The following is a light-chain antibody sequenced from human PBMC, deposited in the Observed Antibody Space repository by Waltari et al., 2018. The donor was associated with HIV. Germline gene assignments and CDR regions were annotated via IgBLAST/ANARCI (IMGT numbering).Light chain of an antibody. V-gene: IGLV1-51*02. CDR1: SSNSGTNY. CDR3: GTWDSSLSAGV. CDR2: ENN. Sequence: SVLTQPPSVSAAPGQKVTISCSGTSSNSGTNYVSWYQQLPGTDPNLLTYENNKLPSGIPDRCSGSKSGTSATLGITGLQTGDEADYYCGTWDSSLSAGVFGGGTKVTV. J-gene: IGLJ3*02.